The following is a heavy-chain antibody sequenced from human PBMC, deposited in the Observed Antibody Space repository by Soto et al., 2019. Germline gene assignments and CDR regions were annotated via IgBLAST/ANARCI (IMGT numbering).Heavy chain of an antibody. D-gene: IGHD3-3*01. CDR2: IYYSGST. CDR3: ARDTPSGYSPYYYYGMDV. J-gene: IGHJ6*02. CDR1: GGSISSGDYY. V-gene: IGHV4-30-4*01. Sequence: PSETLSLTCTVSGGSISSGDYYWSWIRQPPGKGLEWIGYIYYSGSTYYNPSLKSRVTISVDTSKNQFSLKLSSVTAADTAVYYCARDTPSGYSPYYYYGMDVWGQGTTVTVS.